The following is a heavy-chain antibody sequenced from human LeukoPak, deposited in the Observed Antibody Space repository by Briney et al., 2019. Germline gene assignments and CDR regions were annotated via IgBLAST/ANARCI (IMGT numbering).Heavy chain of an antibody. CDR1: ALTFSNYA. V-gene: IGHV3-30*14. CDR3: ATYDDHGSWNWDY. J-gene: IGHJ4*02. Sequence: GGSLRLSCAASALTFSNYAMNWVRQAPGEGLKWVAVIAGDGGDKYYADSVRGRFTISRDNSKNTLYLEMNSLRLEDTSLYYCATYDDHGSWNWDYWGQGTLVTVSS. CDR2: IAGDGGDK. D-gene: IGHD3-10*01.